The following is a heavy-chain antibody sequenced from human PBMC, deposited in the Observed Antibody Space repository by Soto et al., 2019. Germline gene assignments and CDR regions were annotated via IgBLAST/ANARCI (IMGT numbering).Heavy chain of an antibody. CDR1: GSTFSSYS. CDR3: ARDRVTSIAARYSYYGIVV. V-gene: IGHV3-21*01. CDR2: ISSSSSYI. Sequence: GCLRLSCAASGSTFSSYSMNWVRQAPGKGLEWVSSISSSSSYIYYADSVKGRFTISRDNAKNSLYLQMNSLRAEDTAVYYCARDRVTSIAARYSYYGIVVCGTGSTLTISS. J-gene: IGHJ6*04. D-gene: IGHD6-6*01.